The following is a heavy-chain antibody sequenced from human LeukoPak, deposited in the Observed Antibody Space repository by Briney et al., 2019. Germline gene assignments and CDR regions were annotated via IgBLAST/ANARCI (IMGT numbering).Heavy chain of an antibody. D-gene: IGHD2-8*01. CDR1: GFTVSSNY. CDR3: AKGGVRRGYYYYYYMDV. Sequence: GGSLRLSCAASGFTVSSNYMSWVRQAPGKGLEWVSVIYSGGSTYYADSVKGRFTISRDNSKNTLYLQMNSLRAEDTAVYYCAKGGVRRGYYYYYYMDVWGKGTTVTISS. J-gene: IGHJ6*03. CDR2: IYSGGST. V-gene: IGHV3-53*01.